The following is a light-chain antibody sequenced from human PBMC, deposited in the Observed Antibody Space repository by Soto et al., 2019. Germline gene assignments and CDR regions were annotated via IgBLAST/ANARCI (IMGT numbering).Light chain of an antibody. CDR2: EDI. CDR3: SSYTSSSTNV. Sequence: QSALTQPASVSGSPGQSITISCTGTSSDIGSYNLVSWYQQHPGKAPKLMIYEDIKRPSGLSNRFSGSKSGNTASLTISGLQAEDEADYYCSSYTSSSTNVFGTGTKLTVL. J-gene: IGLJ1*01. V-gene: IGLV2-14*02. CDR1: SSDIGSYNL.